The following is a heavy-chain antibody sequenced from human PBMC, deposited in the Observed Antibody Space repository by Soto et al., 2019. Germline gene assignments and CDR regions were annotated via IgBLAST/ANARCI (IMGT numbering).Heavy chain of an antibody. CDR3: AKDGRRVGPTLNWLDS. V-gene: IGHV3-23*01. Sequence: EVQLMESGGDLVQPGESLRLSCVVSGLSLSGYALSWVRQAPGKGLEWVSAVSGSGGTTYYADSVKGRFTISRDNSKNTLYLQMNGLRVEDTAKYFCAKDGRRVGPTLNWLDSWGQGTQVTVTS. D-gene: IGHD1-26*01. CDR2: VSGSGGTT. J-gene: IGHJ5*01. CDR1: GLSLSGYA.